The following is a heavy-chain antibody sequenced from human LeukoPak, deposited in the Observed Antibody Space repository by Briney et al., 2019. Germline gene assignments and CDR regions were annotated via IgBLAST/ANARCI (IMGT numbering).Heavy chain of an antibody. D-gene: IGHD5-18*01. J-gene: IGHJ4*02. CDR1: GGSISSSSYY. Sequence: SETLSLTCTVSGGSISSSSYYWGWIRQPPGKGLEWIGSIYYSGSTYYNPSLKSRVTISVDTSKNQFSLKLSSVTAADTAVYYCARHTATGLDYWGQGTLVTVSS. CDR3: ARHTATGLDY. CDR2: IYYSGST. V-gene: IGHV4-39*07.